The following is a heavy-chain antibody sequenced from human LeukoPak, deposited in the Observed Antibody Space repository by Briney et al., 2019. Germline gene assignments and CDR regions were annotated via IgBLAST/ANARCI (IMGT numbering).Heavy chain of an antibody. Sequence: GGSLRLSCAASGFTFSDYYMTWIRQAPGKGLEWVSYISGSGSSKYYADSAKGRFTISRDNAKNSVYLQMNSLRVKDTAVYYCASSQSSVAGIVGCWGQGTLVTVSS. CDR1: GFTFSDYY. CDR2: ISGSGSSK. J-gene: IGHJ4*02. D-gene: IGHD6-19*01. CDR3: ASSQSSVAGIVGC. V-gene: IGHV3-11*04.